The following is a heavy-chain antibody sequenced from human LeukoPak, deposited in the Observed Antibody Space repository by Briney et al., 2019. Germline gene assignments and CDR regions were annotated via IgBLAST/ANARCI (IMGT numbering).Heavy chain of an antibody. V-gene: IGHV3-48*03. CDR3: ARDQGIAAAGINVSFDI. CDR2: ISSSCSTI. CDR1: GFTFSSYE. Sequence: GGSLRLSCAASGFTFSSYEMNWVRQAPGKGLERVSYISSSCSTIYYADSVKSRFTISRDNAKNSMYLQMNSLRAEDTAVYYCARDQGIAAAGINVSFDIWGQGTMVTVSS. D-gene: IGHD6-13*01. J-gene: IGHJ3*02.